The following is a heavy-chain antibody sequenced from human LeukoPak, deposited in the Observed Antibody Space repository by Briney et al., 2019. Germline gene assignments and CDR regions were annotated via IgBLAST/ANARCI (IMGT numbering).Heavy chain of an antibody. Sequence: GRSLRLSCAASGFTFDDYAMHWVRQAPGKGLEWVSGISWNSGSIGYADSVKGRFTISRDNAKNTLYLQMNSLRAEDTAVYYCARDESSSWYREDYWGQGTLVTVSS. V-gene: IGHV3-9*01. D-gene: IGHD6-13*01. CDR2: ISWNSGSI. CDR3: ARDESSSWYREDY. J-gene: IGHJ4*02. CDR1: GFTFDDYA.